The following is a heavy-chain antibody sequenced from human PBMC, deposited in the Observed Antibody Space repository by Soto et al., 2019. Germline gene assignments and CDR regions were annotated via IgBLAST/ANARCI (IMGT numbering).Heavy chain of an antibody. Sequence: QVQLVQSGAEVKRPGSSVKVSCESSGDTFNSYVISWVRQAPGQGLEWMGGIIPIIGGTHYAQKFQGRVTISALSSTGTAYVELTNQGCEDTALYSGARDSHGSKGADHWGEGTLATVSS. CDR1: GDTFNSYV. D-gene: IGHD3-16*01. V-gene: IGHV1-69*06. CDR3: ARDSHGSKGADH. CDR2: IIPIIGGT. J-gene: IGHJ4*02.